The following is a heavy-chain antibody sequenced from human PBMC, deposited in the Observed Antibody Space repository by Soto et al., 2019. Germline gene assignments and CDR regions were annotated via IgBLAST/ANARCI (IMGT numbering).Heavy chain of an antibody. J-gene: IGHJ4*02. CDR2: ISAYNGNT. D-gene: IGHD3-3*01. CDR1: GYTFTSYG. CDR3: ARGHVLRFLEWLFDLDY. Sequence: ASVKVSCKASGYTFTSYGISWVRQAPGQGLEWMGWISAYNGNTNYAQKLQGRVTMTTDTSTSTAYMELRSLRSDDTAVYYCARGHVLRFLEWLFDLDYWGQGTLVTVSS. V-gene: IGHV1-18*01.